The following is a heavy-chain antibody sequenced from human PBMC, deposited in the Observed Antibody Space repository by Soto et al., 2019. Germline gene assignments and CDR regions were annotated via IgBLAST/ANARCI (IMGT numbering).Heavy chain of an antibody. CDR1: GDSVSSNGAC. Sequence: SQTLSLTCVISGDSVSSNGACWNWIRQSPSRGLQWLGRIYYRSKWFHDYAASVESRMSINPDTSRNQSSLQLNYVTPEDTAVYYCARVHCSAGTCLDGLDFWGQGTTVTVSS. J-gene: IGHJ6*02. V-gene: IGHV6-1*01. CDR2: IYYRSKWFH. CDR3: ARVHCSAGTCLDGLDF. D-gene: IGHD2-15*01.